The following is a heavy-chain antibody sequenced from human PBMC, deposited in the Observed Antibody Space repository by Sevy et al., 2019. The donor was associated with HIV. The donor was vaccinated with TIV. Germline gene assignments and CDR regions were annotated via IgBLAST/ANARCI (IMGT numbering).Heavy chain of an antibody. Sequence: GGSLRLSCAASGFTFSTCAMSWVRQAPGKGLEWVSGISGSGGSTDYADSVKGRFTISRDNSKNTLYLQMNTLRADDTGIYYGAKKAVLIPGYYFDYWGQGTLVTVSS. CDR2: ISGSGGST. CDR3: AKKAVLIPGYYFDY. J-gene: IGHJ4*02. D-gene: IGHD3-16*01. V-gene: IGHV3-23*01. CDR1: GFTFSTCA.